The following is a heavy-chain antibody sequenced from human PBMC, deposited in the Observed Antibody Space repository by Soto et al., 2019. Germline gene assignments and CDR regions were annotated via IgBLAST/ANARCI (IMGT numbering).Heavy chain of an antibody. CDR1: GFTLTSYV. Sequence: PGGSLRLSCAASGFTLTSYVMHWVRQAPGKGLEWVAVISYDGSNKYYADSVKGRFTISRDNSKNTLYLQMNSLRAEDTAVYYCAKDLSDILGFDPWGQGTLVTVSS. CDR3: AKDLSDILGFDP. V-gene: IGHV3-30*18. CDR2: ISYDGSNK. D-gene: IGHD3-9*01. J-gene: IGHJ5*02.